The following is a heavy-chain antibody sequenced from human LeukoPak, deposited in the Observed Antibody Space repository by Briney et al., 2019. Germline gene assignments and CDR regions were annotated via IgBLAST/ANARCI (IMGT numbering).Heavy chain of an antibody. CDR2: ISYDGSNK. CDR3: AKDGPRPGMAVAGFDY. CDR1: GFTFSSYG. V-gene: IGHV3-30*18. D-gene: IGHD6-19*01. Sequence: GGSLRLSCAASGFTFSSYGMHWVRQAPGKGLEWVAVISYDGSNKYYADSVKGRFTISRDNSKNTLYLQMNSLRAEDTAVYYCAKDGPRPGMAVAGFDYWGQGTLVTVSS. J-gene: IGHJ4*02.